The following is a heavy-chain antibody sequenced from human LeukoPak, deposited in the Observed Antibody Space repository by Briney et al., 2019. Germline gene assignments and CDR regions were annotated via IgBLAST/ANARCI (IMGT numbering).Heavy chain of an antibody. D-gene: IGHD3-16*01. Sequence: GGSLRLSCAASEFTFSNFGMHWVRQAPGKGLEWVAFIRNDGSNKYYGDSVKGRFTISRDHTKNPLYLQMNSLRAEDTAAYYCARGGRIPFDYWGQGTLVTVSS. V-gene: IGHV3-30*02. CDR2: IRNDGSNK. CDR1: EFTFSNFG. J-gene: IGHJ4*02. CDR3: ARGGRIPFDY.